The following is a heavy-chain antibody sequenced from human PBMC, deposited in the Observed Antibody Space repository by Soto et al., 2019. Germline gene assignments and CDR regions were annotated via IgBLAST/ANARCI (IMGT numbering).Heavy chain of an antibody. J-gene: IGHJ6*03. Sequence: GGSLRLSCAASGFTFSSYWMSWVRQAPGKGLEWVANIKQDGSEKYYVDSVKGRFTISRDNAKNSLYLQMNSLRAEDTAVYYCARDLGSGYYYYYYYMDVWGKGTTVTVSS. CDR1: GFTFSSYW. V-gene: IGHV3-7*01. CDR3: ARDLGSGYYYYYYYMDV. D-gene: IGHD3-3*01. CDR2: IKQDGSEK.